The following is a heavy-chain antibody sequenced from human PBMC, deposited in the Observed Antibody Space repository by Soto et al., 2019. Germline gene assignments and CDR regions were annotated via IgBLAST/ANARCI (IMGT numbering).Heavy chain of an antibody. J-gene: IGHJ6*02. CDR3: ASVNYDILTGYYRGPYYYYGMDV. D-gene: IGHD3-9*01. V-gene: IGHV1-8*01. CDR1: GYTFTSYD. Sequence: ASVKVSCKVSGYTFTSYDINWVRQATGQGLEWMGWMSPNSGNTGYAQKFQGRVTMTRNTSISTAYMELSSLRSEDTAVYYCASVNYDILTGYYRGPYYYYGMDVWGQGTTVTVSS. CDR2: MSPNSGNT.